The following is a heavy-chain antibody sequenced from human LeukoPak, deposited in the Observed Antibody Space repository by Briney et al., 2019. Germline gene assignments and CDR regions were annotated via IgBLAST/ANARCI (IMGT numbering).Heavy chain of an antibody. CDR1: GYTFTSYG. V-gene: IGHV1-18*01. J-gene: IGHJ6*03. Sequence: ASVKVSCKASGYTFTSYGISWVRQAPGQGLEWMRWISAYNGNTNYAQKLQGRVTMTTDTSTSTAYMELRSLRSDDTAVYYCARNKDSGSYLHYYYYYYMDVWGKGTTVTVSS. D-gene: IGHD1-26*01. CDR3: ARNKDSGSYLHYYYYYYMDV. CDR2: ISAYNGNT.